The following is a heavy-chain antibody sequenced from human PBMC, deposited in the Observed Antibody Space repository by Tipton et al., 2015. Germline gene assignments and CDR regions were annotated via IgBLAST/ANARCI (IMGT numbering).Heavy chain of an antibody. Sequence: SLRLSCAASGFTVSSNYMSWVRQAPGKGLEWVSVIYSGGSTYYADSVKGRFTISRDNAKNSLYLQMDSVRPEDTALYYCAKDFYGGNSGIQLDYWGQGTLVSVST. V-gene: IGHV3-53*05. CDR2: IYSGGST. J-gene: IGHJ4*02. D-gene: IGHD4-23*01. CDR3: AKDFYGGNSGIQLDY. CDR1: GFTVSSNY.